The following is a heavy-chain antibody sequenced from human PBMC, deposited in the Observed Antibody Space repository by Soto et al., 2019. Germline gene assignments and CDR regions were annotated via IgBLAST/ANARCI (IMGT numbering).Heavy chain of an antibody. J-gene: IGHJ4*01. CDR2: ISAFNGKT. Sequence: QIQLVQSGAEVKKPGASVKVSCKASGYTFNIYGINWVRQAPGQGLEWMGWISAFNGKTNYAQNVQGRVTMTTDTSTSTAYVELRRLRSDDTAVYYCARDRGPKSSGFFPFDYWGHGTLVTVSS. D-gene: IGHD3-22*01. V-gene: IGHV1-18*01. CDR1: GYTFNIYG. CDR3: ARDRGPKSSGFFPFDY.